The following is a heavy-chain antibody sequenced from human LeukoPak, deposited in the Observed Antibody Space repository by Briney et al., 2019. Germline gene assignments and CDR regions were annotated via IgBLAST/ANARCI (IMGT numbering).Heavy chain of an antibody. CDR3: ARDPRDGYCSGGSCVP. J-gene: IGHJ4*02. V-gene: IGHV4-59*12. CDR1: GGSISSYY. D-gene: IGHD2-15*01. CDR2: IYYSGST. Sequence: SETLSLTCTVSGGSISSYYWSWIRQPPGKGLEWIGSIYYSGSTSYNPSLKSRVTISVDTSKNQFSLKLSSVTAADTAVYYCARDPRDGYCSGGSCVPWGQGTLVTVSS.